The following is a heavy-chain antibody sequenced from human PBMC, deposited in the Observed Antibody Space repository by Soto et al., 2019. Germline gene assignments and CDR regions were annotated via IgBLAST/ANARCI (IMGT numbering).Heavy chain of an antibody. CDR1: DGYISNVGYY. Sequence: MSVTYTVSDGYISNVGYYRILNSQHPGKGLEGIGYIYYSGSTYYNPSLKSRVTISVDTSKNQFSLKLSSVTAADTAVYYCARDAAFRYCSGGSCCSEHRFDYRGEGTLVTVSS. D-gene: IGHD2-15*01. CDR2: IYYSGST. J-gene: IGHJ4*02. CDR3: ARDAAFRYCSGGSCCSEHRFDY. V-gene: IGHV4-31*03.